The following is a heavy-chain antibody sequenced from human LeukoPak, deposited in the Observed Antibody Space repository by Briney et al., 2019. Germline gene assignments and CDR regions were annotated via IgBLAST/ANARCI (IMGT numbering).Heavy chain of an antibody. V-gene: IGHV4-39*07. D-gene: IGHD5-24*01. J-gene: IGHJ5*02. Sequence: SETLSLTCTVSGGSISSSNYYWGWIRQPPGKGLEWIGSIYYSGDTYFNPSLKSRVTISVDTSKKQFSLKLSSVTAADTAVYYCARDLGSQMATISDWFDPWGQGTLVTVSS. CDR2: IYYSGDT. CDR1: GGSISSSNYY. CDR3: ARDLGSQMATISDWFDP.